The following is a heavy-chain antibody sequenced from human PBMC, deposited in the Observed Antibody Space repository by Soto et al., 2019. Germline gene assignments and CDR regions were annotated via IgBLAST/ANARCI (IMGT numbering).Heavy chain of an antibody. CDR3: ARDLVLSSSNYFDF. V-gene: IGHV3-11*05. CDR2: ISGSTDYL. CDR1: GFTFTDYY. Sequence: QVQLVESGGDLVKPGGSLRLSCAASGFTFTDYYMSWLRQAPGQGLQWLSYISGSTDYLNYADSVKGRFTISRDNAKNLLYLQMPSLRADDTAVYYCARDLVLSSSNYFDFWGQGTLVTVSS. J-gene: IGHJ4*02. D-gene: IGHD3-10*01.